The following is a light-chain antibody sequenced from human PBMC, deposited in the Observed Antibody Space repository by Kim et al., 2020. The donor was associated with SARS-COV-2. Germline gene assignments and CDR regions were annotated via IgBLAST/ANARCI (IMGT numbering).Light chain of an antibody. CDR3: QQYYTTPLT. J-gene: IGKJ4*01. Sequence: SASVGDAVTITCRASRGITHSLAWYQQRPRKAPKLLLYGASRLERGVPSTFSGGGSGTNFTLTISSLQAEDFATYYCQQYYTTPLTFGGGTKVDIK. V-gene: IGKV1-NL1*01. CDR1: RGITHS. CDR2: GAS.